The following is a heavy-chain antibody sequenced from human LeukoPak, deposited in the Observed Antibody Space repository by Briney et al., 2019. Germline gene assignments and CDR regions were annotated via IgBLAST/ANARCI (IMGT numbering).Heavy chain of an antibody. CDR1: GGSFSGYY. CDR3: ARRRSSSWYSYFDY. CDR2: INHSGST. Sequence: SETLSLTCAVYGGSFSGYYWSWIRQPPGKGLEWIGEINHSGSTNYNPSLKSRVTISADTSKNQFSLKLSSVTAADTAVYYCARRRSSSWYSYFDYWGQGTLVTVSS. D-gene: IGHD6-13*01. V-gene: IGHV4-34*01. J-gene: IGHJ4*02.